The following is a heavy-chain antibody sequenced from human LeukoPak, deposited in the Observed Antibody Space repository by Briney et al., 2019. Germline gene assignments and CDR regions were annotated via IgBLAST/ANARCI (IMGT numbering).Heavy chain of an antibody. CDR2: ISISSSNI. D-gene: IGHD3-3*01. CDR1: GFTFSSYS. J-gene: IGHJ5*02. V-gene: IGHV3-21*01. Sequence: GGSLRLSCAASGFTFSSYSMNWVRQAPGKGLEWVSSISISSSNIYYADSVKGRFTISRDNAKNSLYVQMNSLRAEDTAVYYCAKDAIFGGSVDPWGQGTLVTVSS. CDR3: AKDAIFGGSVDP.